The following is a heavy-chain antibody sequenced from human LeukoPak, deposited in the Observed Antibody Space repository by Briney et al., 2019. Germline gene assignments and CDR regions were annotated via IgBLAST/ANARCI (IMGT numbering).Heavy chain of an antibody. D-gene: IGHD2-21*02. CDR2: IYYSGST. J-gene: IGHJ4*02. Sequence: SETLSLTCTVSSGSISSYYWSWIRQPPGKGLEWIGYIYYSGSTNYNPSLKSRVTISVDTSKNQFSLKLSSVTAADTAVYYCARILLAYCGGDCYSAYFDYWGQGTLVTVSS. CDR3: ARILLAYCGGDCYSAYFDY. CDR1: SGSISSYY. V-gene: IGHV4-59*01.